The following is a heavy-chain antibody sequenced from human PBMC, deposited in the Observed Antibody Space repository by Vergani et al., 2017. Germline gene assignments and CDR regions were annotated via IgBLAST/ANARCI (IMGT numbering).Heavy chain of an antibody. CDR2: INHSGST. CDR3: ARGGGYSSSWYRYYYMDV. D-gene: IGHD6-13*01. J-gene: IGHJ6*03. V-gene: IGHV4-34*01. Sequence: QVQLQQWGAGLLKPSETLSLTCAVYGGSFSGYYWSWIRQPPGKGLEWIGEINHSGSTNYNPSLKSRVTISVDTSKNQFSLKLSSVTAADTAVYYCARGGGYSSSWYRYYYMDVWGKGP. CDR1: GGSFSGYY.